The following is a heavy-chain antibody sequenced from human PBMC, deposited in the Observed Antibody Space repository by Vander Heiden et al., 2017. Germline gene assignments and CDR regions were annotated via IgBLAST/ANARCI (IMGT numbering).Heavy chain of an antibody. D-gene: IGHD2-2*01. V-gene: IGHV4-34*01. CDR3: ARSRIVVGRWFDP. CDR2: INHRGGT. CDR1: GGSVSGYY. J-gene: IGHJ5*02. Sequence: QVQLQQRGAGLLQPSETLCLTCAVSGGSVSGYYGRWIRQPAGTALARFGEINHRGGTTYNPSLKTRVTISVDTSENQFSLKLSSVTTADTALYDCARSRIVVGRWFDPWGQGTLGT.